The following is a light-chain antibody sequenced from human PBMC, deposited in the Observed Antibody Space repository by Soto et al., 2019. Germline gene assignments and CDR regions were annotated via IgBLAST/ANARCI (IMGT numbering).Light chain of an antibody. CDR1: QSVSSN. J-gene: IGKJ5*01. Sequence: EIVMTQSPATLSVSPEERATLSCRASQSVSSNLAWYQRKPGQAPRLLIYGASTRATGIPARFSGSGSGTEFTLTISSLQSEDFATYYCQQSYSTPTFGQGTRLEIK. CDR2: GAS. CDR3: QQSYSTPT. V-gene: IGKV3-15*01.